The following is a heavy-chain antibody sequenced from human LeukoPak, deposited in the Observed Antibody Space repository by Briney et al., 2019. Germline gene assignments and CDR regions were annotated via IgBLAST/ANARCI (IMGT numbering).Heavy chain of an antibody. CDR2: IKSKTSGGTI. Sequence: PGGSLRLSCAAFGFAFSFTWMSWVRQAPGKGLELVGRIKSKTSGGTIDYAAPVRGRFTISRDDTENMVFLQMSSLKIEDTAVYYCTRESGYKTSRQRGFDSWGQGILVTVSS. V-gene: IGHV3-15*01. D-gene: IGHD5-12*01. CDR3: TRESGYKTSRQRGFDS. J-gene: IGHJ4*02. CDR1: GFAFSFTW.